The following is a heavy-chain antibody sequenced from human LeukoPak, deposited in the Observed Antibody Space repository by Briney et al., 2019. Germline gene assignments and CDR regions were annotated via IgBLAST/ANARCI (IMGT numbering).Heavy chain of an antibody. CDR3: ARVNRDTSGYYHVYFDY. CDR1: GGSIRSSYYY. J-gene: IGHJ4*02. CDR2: IYDSGST. V-gene: IGHV4-39*07. D-gene: IGHD3-22*01. Sequence: SETLSLTCTVSGGSIRSSYYYWGWIRQPPGKGLEWIGSIYDSGSTYYNPSLKSRVTISVDTSKNQVSLNLRSVTAADTAVYYCARVNRDTSGYYHVYFDYWGQGTLVSVSS.